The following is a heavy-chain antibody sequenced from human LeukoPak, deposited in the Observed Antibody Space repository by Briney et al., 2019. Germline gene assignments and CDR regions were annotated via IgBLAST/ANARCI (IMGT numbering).Heavy chain of an antibody. D-gene: IGHD3-22*01. CDR3: ARVPGYDSSGYFDY. Sequence: SGGSLRLSCAASGFTFSSYAMHWVRQAPGKGLEWVAVISYDGSNKYYADSVKGRFTISRDNSKNTLYLQMNSLRAEDTAVYYCARVPGYDSSGYFDYWGQGTLVTVSS. CDR1: GFTFSSYA. CDR2: ISYDGSNK. V-gene: IGHV3-30*04. J-gene: IGHJ4*02.